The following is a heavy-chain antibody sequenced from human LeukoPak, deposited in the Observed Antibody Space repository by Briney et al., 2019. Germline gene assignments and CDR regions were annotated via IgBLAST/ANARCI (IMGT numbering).Heavy chain of an antibody. Sequence: SETLSLTCIVSGGSISSYYWSWIRQPAGKGLEWIGRIYTSGSTNYNPSLKSRVTISVDTSKNQFSLKLSSVTAADTAVYYCARDLRSSSSGSYYYYMDVWGKGTTVTVSS. CDR1: GGSISSYY. V-gene: IGHV4-4*07. D-gene: IGHD6-6*01. CDR3: ARDLRSSSSGSYYYYMDV. J-gene: IGHJ6*03. CDR2: IYTSGST.